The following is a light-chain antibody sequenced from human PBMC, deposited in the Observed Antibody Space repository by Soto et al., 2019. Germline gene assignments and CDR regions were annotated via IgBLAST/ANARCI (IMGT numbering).Light chain of an antibody. J-gene: IGKJ2*01. Sequence: DIQMTQSPSTLSASVGDGVTITCRASQSIRTWLAWYQQKPGKAPKLLIYDASTLESGVPSRFSGSGSGTEFTLNISSLQPDDFATYYCQQYSIYWNTFGQGTKLEIK. CDR1: QSIRTW. V-gene: IGKV1-5*01. CDR2: DAS. CDR3: QQYSIYWNT.